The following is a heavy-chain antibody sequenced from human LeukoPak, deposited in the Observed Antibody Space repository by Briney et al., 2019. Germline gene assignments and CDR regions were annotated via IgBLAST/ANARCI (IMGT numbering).Heavy chain of an antibody. CDR3: AREARYGSGRLNDAFDI. Sequence: GGSLRLSCAASGFTFSDYYMSWIRQAPGKGLEWVSYISSSGSTIYYADSVKGRFTISRDNAKNSLYLQMNSLRAEDTAVYYCAREARYGSGRLNDAFDIWGQGTMVSVSS. CDR2: ISSSGSTI. CDR1: GFTFSDYY. J-gene: IGHJ3*02. V-gene: IGHV3-11*04. D-gene: IGHD3-10*01.